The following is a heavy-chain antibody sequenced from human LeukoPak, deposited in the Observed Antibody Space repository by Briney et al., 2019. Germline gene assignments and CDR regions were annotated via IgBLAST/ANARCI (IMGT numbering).Heavy chain of an antibody. CDR1: GFTFSSYP. V-gene: IGHV3-23*01. D-gene: IGHD2-2*01. Sequence: GGSLRLSCAAPGFTFSSYPMSWVRQAPGKGLEWVSSISGGGSNTYYADSVKGRFTISRDDSKNTLYLQMNSLRAEDTAVYYCAKYMPPAMQPFFDYWGQGTLVTVSS. CDR2: ISGGGSNT. J-gene: IGHJ4*02. CDR3: AKYMPPAMQPFFDY.